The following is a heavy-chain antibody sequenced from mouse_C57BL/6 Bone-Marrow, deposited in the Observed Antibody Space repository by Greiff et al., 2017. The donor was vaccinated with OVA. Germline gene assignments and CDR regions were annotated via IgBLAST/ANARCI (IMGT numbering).Heavy chain of an antibody. CDR2: IAPSDSYT. J-gene: IGHJ2*01. V-gene: IGHV1-50*01. Sequence: QVQLQQPGAELVKPGASVKLSCTASGSTFTSYWMQWVQQRPGKGLEWIGEIAPSDSYTNYTQKFKGEATLTIDTCASTAYMLLSRLRSEDSAVYYCSRGDCGKVYSLDYWGQGTTLTVSS. CDR3: SRGDCGKVYSLDY. CDR1: GSTFTSYW. D-gene: IGHD2-1*01.